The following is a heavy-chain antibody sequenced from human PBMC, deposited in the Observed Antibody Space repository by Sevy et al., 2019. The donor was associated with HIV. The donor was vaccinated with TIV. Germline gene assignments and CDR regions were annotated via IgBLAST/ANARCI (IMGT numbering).Heavy chain of an antibody. CDR3: ARSPPYSSGWYGIHY. CDR1: GFTFSSYS. D-gene: IGHD6-19*01. V-gene: IGHV3-48*01. CDR2: ISRSSSTI. J-gene: IGHJ4*02. Sequence: GGSLRLSCAASGFTFSSYSMNWVRQAPGKGLEWVSYISRSSSTIYYVDSVKGRFTISRDNAKNSLYLQMNSLRAEDTAVYYCARSPPYSSGWYGIHYWGQGTLVTVSS.